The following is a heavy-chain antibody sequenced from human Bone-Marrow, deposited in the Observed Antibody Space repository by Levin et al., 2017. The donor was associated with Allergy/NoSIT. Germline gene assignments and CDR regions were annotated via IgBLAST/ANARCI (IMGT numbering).Heavy chain of an antibody. CDR1: GFTFGSHG. Sequence: LSLTCAASGFTFGSHGFHWVRQAPGKRLEWVAVISNDGSNIHYADSVKGRFTVSRDNSKDTLYLQMNSLRSGDTAVYFCARGCGGSTTCYIMDNWGQGTQVTVSS. D-gene: IGHD2/OR15-2a*01. CDR2: ISNDGSNI. V-gene: IGHV3-30*03. J-gene: IGHJ4*02. CDR3: ARGCGGSTTCYIMDN.